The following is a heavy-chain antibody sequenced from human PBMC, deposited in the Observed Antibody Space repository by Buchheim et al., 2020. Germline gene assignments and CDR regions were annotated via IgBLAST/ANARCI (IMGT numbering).Heavy chain of an antibody. V-gene: IGHV1-69*02. CDR2: IIPILGIA. Sequence: QVQLVQSGAEVKKPGSSVKVSCKASGGTFSSYTISWVRQAPGQGLEWMGRIIPILGIANYAQKFQGRVTITADKSTSPAYMELSSLRSEDTAVYYCARARGIAVAGDNYYYYGMDVWGQGTT. J-gene: IGHJ6*02. D-gene: IGHD6-19*01. CDR1: GGTFSSYT. CDR3: ARARGIAVAGDNYYYYGMDV.